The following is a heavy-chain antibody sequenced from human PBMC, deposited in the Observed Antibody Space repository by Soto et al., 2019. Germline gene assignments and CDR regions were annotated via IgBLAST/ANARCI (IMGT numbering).Heavy chain of an antibody. Sequence: PSETLSLTCTVSGGSISSYYWSWIRQPPGKGLEWIGYIYYSGSTNYNPSNKSRVTITVDTSKNQFSLKLSSVTAADTAVYYCARRYGYSFDYWGQGTLVTVSS. J-gene: IGHJ4*02. CDR1: GGSISSYY. D-gene: IGHD1-1*01. V-gene: IGHV4-59*08. CDR2: IYYSGST. CDR3: ARRYGYSFDY.